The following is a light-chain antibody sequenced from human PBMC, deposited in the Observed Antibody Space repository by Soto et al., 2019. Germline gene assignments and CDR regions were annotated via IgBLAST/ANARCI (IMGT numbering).Light chain of an antibody. CDR2: DSS. J-gene: IGKJ1*01. Sequence: EVVMTQSPATLSVSPGERATLSCRASQSVSSNLAWYQQKPGQAPRLLIYDSSNRAAGIPARFSGSGSGTDFTLTVSSLEPEDFVVYYCQQRSDWPWTFGQGTKVDNK. V-gene: IGKV3-11*01. CDR3: QQRSDWPWT. CDR1: QSVSSN.